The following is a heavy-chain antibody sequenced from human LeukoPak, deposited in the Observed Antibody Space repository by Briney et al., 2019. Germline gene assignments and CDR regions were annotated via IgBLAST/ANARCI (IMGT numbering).Heavy chain of an antibody. CDR3: ARGEIRIAAAGFYFDY. CDR1: GFTFSSYA. D-gene: IGHD6-13*01. CDR2: ISYDGSNK. Sequence: GGSLRLSCAASGFTFSSYAMHWVRQAPGKGLEWVAVISYDGSNKYYADSVKGRFTISRDNSKNTLYLQMNSLRAEDTAVYYCARGEIRIAAAGFYFDYWGQGTLVTVSS. J-gene: IGHJ4*02. V-gene: IGHV3-30*04.